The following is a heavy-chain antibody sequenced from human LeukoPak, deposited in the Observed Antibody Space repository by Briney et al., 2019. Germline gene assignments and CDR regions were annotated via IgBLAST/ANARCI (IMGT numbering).Heavy chain of an antibody. CDR2: ISAYNGNT. D-gene: IGHD3-16*02. Sequence: GASVKVSCKASGYTFTSYGISWVRQAPGQGLEWMGWISAYNGNTNYAQKLQGRVTMTTDTSTSTAYMELRSLRSDDTAVYYCARAVWGSYRSVYPMIYYFDYWGQGTLVTVSS. CDR3: ARAVWGSYRSVYPMIYYFDY. CDR1: GYTFTSYG. J-gene: IGHJ4*02. V-gene: IGHV1-18*01.